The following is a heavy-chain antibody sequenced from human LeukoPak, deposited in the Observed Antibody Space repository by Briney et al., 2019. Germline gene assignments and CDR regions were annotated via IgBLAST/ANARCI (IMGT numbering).Heavy chain of an antibody. J-gene: IGHJ4*02. Sequence: GGSLRLSCEASGFTFSSYAMSWVRQAPGKGLEWVSAISGSGASTYYADSVKGRFTISRDNSKNTLYLQMNSLRAEDTAVYYCAKGYQNYGSGSYYNDWYFDYWGQGTLVTVSS. V-gene: IGHV3-23*01. D-gene: IGHD3-10*01. CDR2: ISGSGAST. CDR3: AKGYQNYGSGSYYNDWYFDY. CDR1: GFTFSSYA.